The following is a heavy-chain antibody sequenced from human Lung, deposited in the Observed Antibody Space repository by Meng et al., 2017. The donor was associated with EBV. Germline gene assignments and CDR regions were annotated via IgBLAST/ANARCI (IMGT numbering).Heavy chain of an antibody. Sequence: QVQLQESGPGLVKPSSPLSLTCTFSGGSIISGDYYWSWIRQPAGKGLEWIGYIYYSGSTYYNPSLKSRVTISVDTSKNQFSLKLSSVTAADTAVYYCAREWCSGGSCYPDYWGQGTLVTVSS. J-gene: IGHJ4*02. V-gene: IGHV4-30-4*01. D-gene: IGHD2-15*01. CDR2: IYYSGST. CDR3: AREWCSGGSCYPDY. CDR1: GGSIISGDYY.